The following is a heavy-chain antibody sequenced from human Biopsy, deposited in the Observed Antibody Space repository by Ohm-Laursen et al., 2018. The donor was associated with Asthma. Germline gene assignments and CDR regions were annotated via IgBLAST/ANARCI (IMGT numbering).Heavy chain of an antibody. V-gene: IGHV4-4*03. J-gene: IGHJ4*01. CDR3: AKIYDRLVLYGMDF. D-gene: IGHD6-19*01. CDR2: IYHSGPT. Sequence: PPGTLSLTCTVSGGSIISSSWWSWVRQTPGKGLEWIGEIYHSGPTNYNPSLKSRVTISVDKSKNQFSLKLTSVTAADTAVYYCAKIYDRLVLYGMDFWGRGTLVTVSS. CDR1: GGSIISSSW.